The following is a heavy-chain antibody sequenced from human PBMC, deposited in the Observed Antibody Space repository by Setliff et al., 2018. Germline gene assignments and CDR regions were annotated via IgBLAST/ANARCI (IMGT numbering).Heavy chain of an antibody. J-gene: IGHJ4*02. CDR3: ARTGTYRYFDS. CDR2: VYVGGNT. D-gene: IGHD1-1*01. Sequence: SETLSLTCNVSGVSIANTASYWSWIRQPAGKTLEWIGQVYVGGNTYYNTSLESRLTISVDTSKNQFSLKLRSVTAADTAVYYCARTGTYRYFDSWGQGTLVTVSS. V-gene: IGHV4-61*09. CDR1: GVSIANTASY.